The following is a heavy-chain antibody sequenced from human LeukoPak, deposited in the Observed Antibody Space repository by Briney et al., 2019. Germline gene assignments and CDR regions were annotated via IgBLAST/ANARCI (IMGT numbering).Heavy chain of an antibody. CDR3: ATPAYYYDANGYYDY. D-gene: IGHD3-22*01. Sequence: SGGSLRLSCAASGFTFSNYDMHWVRQAPGKGLEWISCITGSGGAGAIYYADAVKGRFTISRDNAKNSVFLQMNSVRAEDTAVYYCATPAYYYDANGYYDYWGQGTLVTVSS. V-gene: IGHV3-48*03. J-gene: IGHJ4*02. CDR2: ITGSGGAGAI. CDR1: GFTFSNYD.